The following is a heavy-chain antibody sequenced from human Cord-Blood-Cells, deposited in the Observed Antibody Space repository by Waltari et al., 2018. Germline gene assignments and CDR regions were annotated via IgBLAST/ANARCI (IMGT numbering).Heavy chain of an antibody. D-gene: IGHD3-10*01. CDR1: GGSISSSSYY. J-gene: IGHJ4*02. CDR3: ARPRTTGSAYFDY. V-gene: IGHV4-39*01. CDR2: IYYSGSA. Sequence: QLQLQESGPGLVKPSETLSLTCTVSGGSISSSSYYWGWIRQPPGKGLEWIGSIYYSGSACYNRSLKSRVTISVDTSKNQFSLKLSSVTAADTAVYYCARPRTTGSAYFDYWGQGTLVTVSS.